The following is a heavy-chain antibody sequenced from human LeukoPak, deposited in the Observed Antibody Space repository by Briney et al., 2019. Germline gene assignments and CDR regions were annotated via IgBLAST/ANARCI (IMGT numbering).Heavy chain of an antibody. J-gene: IGHJ6*02. Sequence: SETLSLTCTVSGGSISSGGYYWSWIRQHPGKGLEWIGYIYYSGSTNYNPSLKSRVTISVDTSKNQFSLKLSSVTAADTAVYYCARVSSSSWYTLGYYYYYGMDVWGQGTTVTVSS. D-gene: IGHD6-13*01. V-gene: IGHV4-61*08. CDR1: GGSISSGGYY. CDR2: IYYSGST. CDR3: ARVSSSSWYTLGYYYYYGMDV.